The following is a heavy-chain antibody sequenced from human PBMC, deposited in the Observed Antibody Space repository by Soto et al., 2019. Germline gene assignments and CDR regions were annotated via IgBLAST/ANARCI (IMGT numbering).Heavy chain of an antibody. CDR3: ARFSRHGLAAAGRAFDI. CDR1: GYSFTSYW. CDR2: IYPGDSDT. V-gene: IGHV5-51*01. Sequence: PGESLKISCKGSGYSFTSYWIGWVRQMPGKGLEWMGIIYPGDSDTRYSPSFQGQVTISADKSISTAYLQWSSLKASDTAMYYCARFSRHGLAAAGRAFDIWGQGTMVTVS. D-gene: IGHD6-13*01. J-gene: IGHJ3*02.